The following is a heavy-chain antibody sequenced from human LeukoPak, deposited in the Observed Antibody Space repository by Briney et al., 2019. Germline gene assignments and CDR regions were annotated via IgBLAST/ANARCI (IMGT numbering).Heavy chain of an antibody. CDR2: ISSSSSYI. CDR3: ARDPDIQYCFDY. V-gene: IGHV3-21*01. CDR1: GFTFSSYS. J-gene: IGHJ4*02. Sequence: GGSLRLSCAASGFTFSSYSMNWVRQAPGKGLEWVSSISSSSSYIYYADSVKGRFTISRDNAKNSLYLQMNSLRAEDTAVYYCARDPDIQYCFDYWGQGTLVTVSS. D-gene: IGHD3-9*01.